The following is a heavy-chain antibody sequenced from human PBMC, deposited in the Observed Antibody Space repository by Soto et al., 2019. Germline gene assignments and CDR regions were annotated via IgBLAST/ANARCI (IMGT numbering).Heavy chain of an antibody. CDR2: NKHTSTGGTA. V-gene: IGHV3-15*07. CDR1: GFTFANAW. Sequence: EVQLVESGGGLVEPGGSLRLSCAASGFTFANAWMSWVRQCPGKGLEWVGLNKHTSTGGTAEYAVPVKDRFTISRDDSKNTLYLHLNSLKSEDTAIYYCTTDAAQHDNVGYWYDGAYWGQGALVTVSS. D-gene: IGHD3-22*01. CDR3: TTDAAQHDNVGYWYDGAY. J-gene: IGHJ4*02.